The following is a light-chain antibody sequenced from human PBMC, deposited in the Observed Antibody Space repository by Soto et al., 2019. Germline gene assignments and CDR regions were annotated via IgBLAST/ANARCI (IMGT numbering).Light chain of an antibody. CDR2: DVS. CDR3: QQYHRYST. Sequence: DIKMSQSPSTLSATVGDRVTITCRASQSINAWLAWYQQKPGKAPKLLIYDVSTLDSGVPSRFSGSASGTEFTLTISSLESDDFATYYCQQYHRYSTFGQGTKVDI. V-gene: IGKV1-5*01. J-gene: IGKJ1*01. CDR1: QSINAW.